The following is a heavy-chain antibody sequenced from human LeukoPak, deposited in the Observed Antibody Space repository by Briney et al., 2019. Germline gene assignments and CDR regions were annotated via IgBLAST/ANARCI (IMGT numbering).Heavy chain of an antibody. J-gene: IGHJ1*01. V-gene: IGHV1-2*02. CDR2: INPHNGGT. CDR3: ARDLYVGRAFSSGYTARGVQH. Sequence: ASVKVSCKASGYTFTDYYMHWVRQAPGQGLEWMGWINPHNGGTNYAQKFQGRVTMTRDTSIRAAYMELSRLRSDDTAVYYCARDLYVGRAFSSGYTARGVQHWGQGTQITVSS. D-gene: IGHD6-19*01. CDR1: GYTFTDYY.